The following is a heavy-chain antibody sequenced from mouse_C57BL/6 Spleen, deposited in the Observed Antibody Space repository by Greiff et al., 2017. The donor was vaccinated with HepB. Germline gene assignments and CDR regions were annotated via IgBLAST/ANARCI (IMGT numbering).Heavy chain of an antibody. D-gene: IGHD5-1*01. CDR1: GYTFTSYW. Sequence: QVQLQQPGAELVKPGASVKLSCKASGYTFTSYWMQWVKQRPGQGLEWIGEIDPSDSYTNCNQKFKGKATLTVDTSSSTAYMQLSSLTSEDSAVYYCATYVGYAMDYWGQGTSVTVSS. V-gene: IGHV1-50*01. CDR3: ATYVGYAMDY. CDR2: IDPSDSYT. J-gene: IGHJ4*01.